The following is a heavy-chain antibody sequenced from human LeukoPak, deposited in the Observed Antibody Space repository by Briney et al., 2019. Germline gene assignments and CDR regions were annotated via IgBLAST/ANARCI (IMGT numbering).Heavy chain of an antibody. J-gene: IGHJ4*02. CDR2: INPNSGGT. V-gene: IGHV1-2*02. D-gene: IGHD5-12*01. CDR3: ARARGISPVATIYY. Sequence: ASVKVSCKASGYTFTGYYMHWVRQAPGQGLEWMGWINPNSGGTNYAQKFQGRVTMTRDTSISTAYMELSRLRSDDTAVYYCARARGISPVATIYYWGQGTLVTVFS. CDR1: GYTFTGYY.